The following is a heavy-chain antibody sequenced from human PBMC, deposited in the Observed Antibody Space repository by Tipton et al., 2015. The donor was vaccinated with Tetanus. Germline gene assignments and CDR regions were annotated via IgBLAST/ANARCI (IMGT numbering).Heavy chain of an antibody. CDR3: ARAPNRISRAYDY. J-gene: IGHJ4*02. CDR1: GYPFISYT. V-gene: IGHV1-3*01. CDR2: VNGDNGIT. D-gene: IGHD1-14*01. Sequence: QSGPEVKKPGASVKISCKTSGYPFISYTMHWVRQAPGQGLEWMGCVNGDNGITKYSQKFQGRVTITRDTSASTGYMTLSSLRSEDTAVYYCARAPNRISRAYDYWGQGTQVIVSS.